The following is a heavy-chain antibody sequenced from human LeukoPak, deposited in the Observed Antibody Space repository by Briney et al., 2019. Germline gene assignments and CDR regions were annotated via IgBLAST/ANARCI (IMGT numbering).Heavy chain of an antibody. Sequence: SETLSLTCAVYGGSFSGYYWSWIRQPPGKGLEWIGEINHSGSTNYNPSLKSRVTISVDTSKNQFSLKLSSVTAADTAVYYCARASYDFWSGHFDYWGQRTLVTVSS. CDR3: ARASYDFWSGHFDY. CDR2: INHSGST. V-gene: IGHV4-34*01. CDR1: GGSFSGYY. J-gene: IGHJ4*02. D-gene: IGHD3-3*01.